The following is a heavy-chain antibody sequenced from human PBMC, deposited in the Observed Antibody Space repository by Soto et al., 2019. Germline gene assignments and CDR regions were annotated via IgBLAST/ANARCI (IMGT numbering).Heavy chain of an antibody. CDR3: ARDAPTGRFLEWLLPPRGMDV. D-gene: IGHD3-3*01. CDR2: IIPIFGTT. CDR1: GGTFSSYA. V-gene: IGHV1-69*13. J-gene: IGHJ6*02. Sequence: ASVKVSCKASGGTFSSYAISWVRQAPGQGLEWMGGIIPIFGTTNYAQKFQGRVTITADESTSTAYMELSSLRSEDTAVYYCARDAPTGRFLEWLLPPRGMDVWGQGTTVTVSS.